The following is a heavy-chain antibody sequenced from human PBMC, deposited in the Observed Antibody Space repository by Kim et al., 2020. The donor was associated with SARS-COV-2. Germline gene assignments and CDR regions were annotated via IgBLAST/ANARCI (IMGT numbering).Heavy chain of an antibody. D-gene: IGHD5-12*01. J-gene: IGHJ4*02. CDR2: INAGNGNT. V-gene: IGHV1-3*01. CDR3: ARGFGGEYSGYDFSYYFDY. Sequence: ASVKVSCKASGYTFTSYAMHWVRQAPGQRLEWMGWINAGNGNTKYSQKFQGRVTITRDTSASTAYMELSSLRSEDTAVYYCARGFGGEYSGYDFSYYFDYWGQGTLVTVSS. CDR1: GYTFTSYA.